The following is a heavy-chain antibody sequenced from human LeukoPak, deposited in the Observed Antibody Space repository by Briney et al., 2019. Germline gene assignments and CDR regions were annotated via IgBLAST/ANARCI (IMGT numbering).Heavy chain of an antibody. CDR1: GFTFSSYW. J-gene: IGHJ4*02. D-gene: IGHD6-13*01. CDR3: ARQSSSWPFDY. V-gene: IGHV3-74*01. CDR2: INSDGSST. Sequence: PGGSLRLSCAASGFTFSSYWMHWVRQAPGKGLVWVSRINSDGSSTSYADSVKGRFTISRGNAKNTLYLQMNSLRAEDTAVYYCARQSSSWPFDYWGQGTLVTVSS.